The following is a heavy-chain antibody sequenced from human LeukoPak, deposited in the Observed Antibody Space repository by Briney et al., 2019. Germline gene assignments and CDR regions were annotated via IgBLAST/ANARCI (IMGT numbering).Heavy chain of an antibody. CDR1: GGSVSSGNFY. CDR2: IHTSGNT. Sequence: SETLSLTCTVSGGSVSSGNFYWTWIRQPAGNQLERIGRIHTSGNTNHNPSLWSRVTISTDASKNQFSLTLNFVTAADTAVYYCARDRGGDSFDIWGQGTTVTVSS. V-gene: IGHV4-61*02. D-gene: IGHD2-21*01. CDR3: ARDRGGDSFDI. J-gene: IGHJ3*02.